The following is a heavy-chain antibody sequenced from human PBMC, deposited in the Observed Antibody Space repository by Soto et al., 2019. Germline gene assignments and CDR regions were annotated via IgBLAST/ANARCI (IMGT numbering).Heavy chain of an antibody. J-gene: IGHJ3*02. CDR2: INPNSGGT. Sequence: ASVKVSCKASGYTFTGYYMHWVRQAPGQGLEWMGWINPNSGGTNYAQKFQGWVTMTRDTSIRTAYMELSRLRSDDTAVYYCARDSSKPATYYYGSGSYVGPNDAFDIWGQGTMVTVSS. CDR3: ARDSSKPATYYYGSGSYVGPNDAFDI. D-gene: IGHD3-10*01. CDR1: GYTFTGYY. V-gene: IGHV1-2*04.